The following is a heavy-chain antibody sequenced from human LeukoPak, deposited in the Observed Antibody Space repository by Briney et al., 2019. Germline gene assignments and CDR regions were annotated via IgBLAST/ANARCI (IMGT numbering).Heavy chain of an antibody. V-gene: IGHV1-46*01. J-gene: IGHJ4*02. CDR1: GYTFTSCY. Sequence: ASVKVSGKASGYTFTSCYMHWVRQAPGQGLEWMGIINPSGGSTSYAQKFQGRVTMTRDTSTSTVYMELSSLRSEDTAVYYCARVTSAGYHGYRIFGYWGQGTLVTVSS. CDR2: INPSGGST. CDR3: ARVTSAGYHGYRIFGY. D-gene: IGHD5-18*01.